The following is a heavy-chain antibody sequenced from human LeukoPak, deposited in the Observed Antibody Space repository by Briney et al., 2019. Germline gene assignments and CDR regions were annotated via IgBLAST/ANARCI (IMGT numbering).Heavy chain of an antibody. V-gene: IGHV1-2*02. CDR3: ARENPNGYLDY. CDR1: GYTFTGYY. J-gene: IGHJ4*02. Sequence: ASVKVSCKASGYTFTGYYMHWVRQAPGQGLQWMAWINPDSGGTNYAQQFQGRVTMTRDTSISTAYMEMSRLRSDDTAVYYCARENPNGYLDYWGQGSLVTVSS. CDR2: INPDSGGT. D-gene: IGHD2-8*01.